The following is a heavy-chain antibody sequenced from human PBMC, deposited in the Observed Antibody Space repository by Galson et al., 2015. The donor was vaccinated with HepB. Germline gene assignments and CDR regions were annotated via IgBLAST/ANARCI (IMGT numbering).Heavy chain of an antibody. CDR1: GYTFTSND. V-gene: IGHV1-8*01. J-gene: IGHJ3*02. D-gene: IGHD3-22*01. Sequence: SVKVSCKASGYTFTSNDINWVRQATGQGLEWTGWMNPNSGNTGYAQKFRGRVTMTRSTAMSTAYMELSSLRSEDTAVYYCARSHPYYSGSSGFNGLDIWGQGTMVTVSS. CDR2: MNPNSGNT. CDR3: ARSHPYYSGSSGFNGLDI.